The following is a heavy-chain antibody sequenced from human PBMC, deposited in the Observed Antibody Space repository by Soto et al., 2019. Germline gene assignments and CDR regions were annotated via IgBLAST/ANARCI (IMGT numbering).Heavy chain of an antibody. V-gene: IGHV4-59*08. D-gene: IGHD3-3*01. CDR3: ALGPLEWNNYYYYYMDV. Sequence: PSETLSLTCTVSGGSISSYYWSWIRQPPGKGLEWIGYIYYSGSTNYNPSLKSRVTISVDTSKNQFSLKLSSVTAADTAVYYCALGPLEWNNYYYYYMDVWGKGTTVTVSS. CDR2: IYYSGST. CDR1: GGSISSYY. J-gene: IGHJ6*03.